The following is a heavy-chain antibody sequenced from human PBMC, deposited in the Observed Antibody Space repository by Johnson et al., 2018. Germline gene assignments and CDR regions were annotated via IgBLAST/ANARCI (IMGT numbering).Heavy chain of an antibody. V-gene: IGHV3-33*01. J-gene: IGHJ3*02. D-gene: IGHD5-24*01. Sequence: QVQLVESGEGVVQPGRSLRLACAASGFTFSSYGMHWVRQAPGKGPEWVAVIGYDGSKKHDADSGTGRFTLSRDNSKNTLSLQMHSLRAEDTAVYYWARSSRDVYNPYAFDIWGQGTMVTVSS. CDR1: GFTFSSYG. CDR3: ARSSRDVYNPYAFDI. CDR2: IGYDGSKK.